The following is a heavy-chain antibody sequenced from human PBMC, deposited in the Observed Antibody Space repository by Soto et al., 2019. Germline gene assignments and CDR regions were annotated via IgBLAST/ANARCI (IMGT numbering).Heavy chain of an antibody. CDR3: TKSAASAGWGVDF. Sequence: EVQLVESGGGLVQPGGSLRLSCVASGCMFDSSAMNWVGHAPWKGLAWVSYISPGGDRIYSAESLTGRIPISMDNARNSLSLQVNILSYDDTGVYYCTKSAASAGWGVDFWGQGTLVTVSS. J-gene: IGHJ4*02. CDR1: GCMFDSSA. CDR2: ISPGGDRI. V-gene: IGHV3-48*02. D-gene: IGHD6-19*01.